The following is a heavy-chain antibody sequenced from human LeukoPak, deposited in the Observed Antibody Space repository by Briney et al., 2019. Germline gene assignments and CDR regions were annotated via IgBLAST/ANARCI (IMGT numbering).Heavy chain of an antibody. J-gene: IGHJ4*02. V-gene: IGHV3-23*01. CDR3: GKDMGIILVRGAADY. CDR2: TSGSGGNP. D-gene: IGHD3-10*01. Sequence: GGSLRLSCAASGVAISSYTMSWVRQAPGKGLEWVSVTSGSGGNPYYADSVKGRFTISRDNSKNTVYLDMNSLRAVVTALYPCGKDMGIILVRGAADYWGQGTLVTVSS. CDR1: GVAISSYT.